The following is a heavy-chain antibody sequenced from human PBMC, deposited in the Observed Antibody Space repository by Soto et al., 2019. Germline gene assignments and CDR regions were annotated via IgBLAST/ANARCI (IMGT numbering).Heavy chain of an antibody. Sequence: GGSLRLSCAASGFTFSSYGMHWVRQAPGKGLEWVAVISYDGSNKYYADSVKGRFTISRDNSKNTLYLQMNSLRAEDTAVYYCAKDKMGSYAYDYWGQGTLVTVSS. CDR1: GFTFSSYG. J-gene: IGHJ4*02. V-gene: IGHV3-30*18. D-gene: IGHD1-26*01. CDR2: ISYDGSNK. CDR3: AKDKMGSYAYDY.